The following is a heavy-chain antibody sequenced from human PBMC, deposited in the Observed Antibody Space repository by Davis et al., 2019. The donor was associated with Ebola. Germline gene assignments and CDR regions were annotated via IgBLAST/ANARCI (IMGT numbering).Heavy chain of an antibody. CDR1: GGSIGSYY. J-gene: IGHJ4*02. CDR3: ARVDGYNFLRFDY. V-gene: IGHV4-59*01. Sequence: MPSETLSLTCTVSGGSIGSYYWSWIRQPPGKGLEWLGYIYYSGSTNYNPSLKSRVIISVDTSKNQISLQLNSVTAADTAVYYCARVDGYNFLRFDYWGQGTLVTVSS. D-gene: IGHD5-24*01. CDR2: IYYSGST.